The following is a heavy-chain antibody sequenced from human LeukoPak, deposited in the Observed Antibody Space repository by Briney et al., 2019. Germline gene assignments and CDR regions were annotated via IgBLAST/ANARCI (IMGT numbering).Heavy chain of an antibody. V-gene: IGHV3-15*01. CDR3: TTDGEYSGSSFDY. CDR2: IKSKTDGGTT. J-gene: IGHJ4*02. D-gene: IGHD1-26*01. Sequence: GGSLRLSCAASGFTFSSYWMSWVRQAPGKGLEWVGRIKSKTDGGTTDYAAPVKGRFTISRDDSKNTLYLQMNSLKTEDTAVYYCTTDGEYSGSSFDYWGQGTLVTVSS. CDR1: GFTFSSYW.